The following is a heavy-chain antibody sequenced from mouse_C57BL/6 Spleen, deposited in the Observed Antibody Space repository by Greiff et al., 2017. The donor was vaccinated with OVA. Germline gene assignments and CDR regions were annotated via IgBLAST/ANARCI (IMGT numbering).Heavy chain of an antibody. V-gene: IGHV1-55*01. Sequence: VQLQQPGAELVKPGASVKMSCKASGYTFTSYWITWVKQRPGQGLEWIGDIYPGSGSTNYNEKFKSKATLTVDTSSSTAYMQLSSLTSEDSAVYYCARGGYYGSSPLFAYWGQGTLVTVSA. D-gene: IGHD1-1*01. CDR3: ARGGYYGSSPLFAY. CDR1: GYTFTSYW. CDR2: IYPGSGST. J-gene: IGHJ3*01.